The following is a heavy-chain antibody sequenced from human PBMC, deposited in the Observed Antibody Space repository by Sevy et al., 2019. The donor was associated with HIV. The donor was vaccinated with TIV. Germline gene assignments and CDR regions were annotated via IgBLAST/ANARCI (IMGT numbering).Heavy chain of an antibody. Sequence: ASVKVSCKVSGHTLNTLSMHWVRQAPGKGLEWMGSFDPEDGETIYAQKFQGRLTMTEDTVTDTAYMDLSSLRSEDTAVYYCATTKDYYESSGSPFDHWGQGTLVTVSS. J-gene: IGHJ4*02. CDR3: ATTKDYYESSGSPFDH. CDR2: FDPEDGET. V-gene: IGHV1-24*01. CDR1: GHTLNTLS. D-gene: IGHD3-22*01.